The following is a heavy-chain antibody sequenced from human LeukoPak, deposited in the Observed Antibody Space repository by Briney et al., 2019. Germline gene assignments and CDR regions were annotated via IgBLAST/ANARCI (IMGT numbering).Heavy chain of an antibody. J-gene: IGHJ4*02. CDR2: FGSDLSFT. D-gene: IGHD3-10*01. V-gene: IGHV3-21*01. CDR3: ARDRYGSGSAPYYFDY. CDR1: GFTFSHYS. Sequence: PGGSLRFSCVGSGFTFSHYSMNWVRQPPGKGLEWVSSFGSDLSFTSYADSVKGRFTISRDNAKNSLYLQMNSLRAEDTAVYYCARDRYGSGSAPYYFDYWGQGTLVTVSS.